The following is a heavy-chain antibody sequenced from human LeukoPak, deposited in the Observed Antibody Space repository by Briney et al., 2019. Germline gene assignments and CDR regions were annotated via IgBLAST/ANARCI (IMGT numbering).Heavy chain of an antibody. D-gene: IGHD3-22*01. Sequence: GGSLRLPCAASGFTVSSNYMSWVRQAPGKGLEWVSIIYSGGRTHYVDSVKGRFTISRDNSKNTLYLQMNSLRVEDTAVYYCARAVGDSSGYPYYYYYYYMDVWGKGTTVTVSS. CDR2: IYSGGRT. CDR1: GFTVSSNY. V-gene: IGHV3-66*02. J-gene: IGHJ6*03. CDR3: ARAVGDSSGYPYYYYYYYMDV.